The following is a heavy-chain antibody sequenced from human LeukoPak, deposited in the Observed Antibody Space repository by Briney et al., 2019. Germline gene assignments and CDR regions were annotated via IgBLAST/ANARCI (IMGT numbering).Heavy chain of an antibody. V-gene: IGHV4-38-2*01. D-gene: IGHD6-19*01. CDR3: ARAPGKQWLVRRTHFDY. J-gene: IGHJ4*02. CDR2: IYHSGST. CDR1: GYSISSGYY. Sequence: KTSETLSLTCAVSGYSISSGYYWGWIRQPPGKGLEWIGSIYHSGSTYYNLSLKSRVTISVDTSKNQFSLKLSSVTAADTAVYYCARAPGKQWLVRRTHFDYWGQGTLVTVSS.